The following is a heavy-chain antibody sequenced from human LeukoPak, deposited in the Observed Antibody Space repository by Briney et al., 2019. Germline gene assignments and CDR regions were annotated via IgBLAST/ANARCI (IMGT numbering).Heavy chain of an antibody. J-gene: IGHJ4*02. CDR2: IYTSGST. V-gene: IGHV4-61*02. CDR3: ARGDKNFVDHY. Sequence: SETLSLTCTVSGGSISSGSYYWSWIRQPAGKGLEWIGRIYTSGSTNYNPSLKSRVTISVDTSKNQFSLKLSSVTAADTAVYYCARGDKNFVDHYWGQGTLVTVSS. CDR1: GGSISSGSYY. D-gene: IGHD5-12*01.